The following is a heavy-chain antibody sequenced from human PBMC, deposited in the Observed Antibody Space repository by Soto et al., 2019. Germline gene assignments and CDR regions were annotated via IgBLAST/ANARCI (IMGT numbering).Heavy chain of an antibody. V-gene: IGHV1-69*13. Sequence: GASVKVSCKASGGTFSSYAISWVRQAPGQGLEWMGGIIPIFGTANYAQKFQGRVTITADESTSTAYMELSSLRSEDTAVYYCARDEGYVSYDSSGYYFSLPFDYWGQGTLVTVSS. CDR1: GGTFSSYA. D-gene: IGHD3-22*01. CDR2: IIPIFGTA. CDR3: ARDEGYVSYDSSGYYFSLPFDY. J-gene: IGHJ4*02.